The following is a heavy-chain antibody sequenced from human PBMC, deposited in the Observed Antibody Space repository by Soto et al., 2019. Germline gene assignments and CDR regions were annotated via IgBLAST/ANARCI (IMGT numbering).Heavy chain of an antibody. CDR1: GDSIGSSGYY. J-gene: IGHJ4*02. CDR2: IYYSGST. Sequence: SETLSLTCDVSGDSIGSSGYYWGWIRQPPGKGLEWIGTIYYSGSTYYNPSLKSRVTISVDTSQNQFSLKLSSVTAADTAFFYCARHGGFGDLFVPFDYWGQGALVTVSS. CDR3: ARHGGFGDLFVPFDY. D-gene: IGHD3-10*01. V-gene: IGHV4-39*01.